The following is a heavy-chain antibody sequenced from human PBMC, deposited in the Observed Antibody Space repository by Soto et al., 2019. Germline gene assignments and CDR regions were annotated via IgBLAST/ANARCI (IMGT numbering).Heavy chain of an antibody. Sequence: SETLSLTCTVSGGSISSYYWSWIRQPPGKGLEWIGYIYYSGSTNYNPSLKSRVTISVDTSKNQFSLKLSSVTAADTAVYYCARAVARAGRAWFDPWGQGTLVTVPQ. CDR3: ARAVARAGRAWFDP. J-gene: IGHJ5*02. V-gene: IGHV4-59*01. CDR2: IYYSGST. D-gene: IGHD2-15*01. CDR1: GGSISSYY.